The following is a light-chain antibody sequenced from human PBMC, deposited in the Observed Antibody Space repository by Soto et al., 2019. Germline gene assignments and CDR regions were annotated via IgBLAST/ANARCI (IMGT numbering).Light chain of an antibody. CDR2: GAS. V-gene: IGKV3-15*01. J-gene: IGKJ1*01. Sequence: EIVITQSPPTLSVSPGERATLSCRASQSVSSNLAWYQQKPGQAPRLLIYGASTRATGIPARFSGSGSVTDFTLSTSHLQSEDFAVYCCQQYNNWHPLPFGQGTKVEIK. CDR1: QSVSSN. CDR3: QQYNNWHPLP.